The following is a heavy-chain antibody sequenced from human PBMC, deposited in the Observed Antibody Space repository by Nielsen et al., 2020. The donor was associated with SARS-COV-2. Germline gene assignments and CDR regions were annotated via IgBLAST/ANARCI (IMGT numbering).Heavy chain of an antibody. Sequence: ASVKVSCKASGGTFSTYAIDWVRHVPGQGLEWMGGFDPEDGETIYAKKFQGRVTMTEDTSTDTAYMELSSLRSEDTAVYYCATSPAITGTNVNYYYYYGIDVWGQGTTVTVSS. CDR1: GGTFSTYA. V-gene: IGHV1-24*01. CDR2: FDPEDGET. D-gene: IGHD1-20*01. J-gene: IGHJ6*02. CDR3: ATSPAITGTNVNYYYYYGIDV.